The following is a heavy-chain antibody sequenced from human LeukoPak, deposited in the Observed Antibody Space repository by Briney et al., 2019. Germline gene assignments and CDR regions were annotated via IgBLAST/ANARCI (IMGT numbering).Heavy chain of an antibody. D-gene: IGHD1-26*01. CDR2: ISGSGGST. J-gene: IGHJ4*02. CDR3: AKSGSYYGYYFDY. CDR1: GFTFSSYX. Sequence: XAXSGFTFSSYXXSWVRQAPGKGXXXXSAISGSGGSTYYADSVKGRFTISRDNSKNTLYLQMNSLRAEDTAVYYCAKSGSYYGYYFDYWGQGTLVTVSS. V-gene: IGHV3-23*01.